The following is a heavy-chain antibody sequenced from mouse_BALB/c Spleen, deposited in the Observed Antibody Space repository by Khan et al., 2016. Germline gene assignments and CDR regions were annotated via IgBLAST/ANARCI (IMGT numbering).Heavy chain of an antibody. V-gene: IGHV14-4*02. CDR3: YADVRRGYFDC. J-gene: IGHJ2*01. Sequence: VQLQQSGAELVRSGASVKLSCTASGFNIKDYYMHWVKQRPEQGLEWIGWIDPENGDTEFAPKFQGKATMTADTSSNTAYLHLSSLTSEDTAVYYCYADVRRGYFDCWVQGTTLTVSS. CDR2: IDPENGDT. CDR1: GFNIKDYY.